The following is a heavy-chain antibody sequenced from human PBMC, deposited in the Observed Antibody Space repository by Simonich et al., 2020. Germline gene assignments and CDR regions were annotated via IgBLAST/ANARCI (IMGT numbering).Heavy chain of an antibody. D-gene: IGHD6-6*01. CDR2: ISSSGSTI. CDR3: ARDFRLQLVEIGTYYYYGMDV. Sequence: EVQLVESGGGLVQPGGSLRLSCAASGFTFSSYEMNWVRQAPGKGLEWVSYISSSGSTIYYADSVKGRFTISRDNAKNSLYLQMNSLRAEDTAVYYCARDFRLQLVEIGTYYYYGMDVWPRDHGHRLL. J-gene: IGHJ6*02. V-gene: IGHV3-48*03. CDR1: GFTFSSYE.